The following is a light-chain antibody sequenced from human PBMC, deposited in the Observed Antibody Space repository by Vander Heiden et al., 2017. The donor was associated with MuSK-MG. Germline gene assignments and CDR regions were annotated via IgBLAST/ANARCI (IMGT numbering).Light chain of an antibody. Sequence: MRMTQSPSSFSASTGDRVTITSRARQGIISYLTLYQPKPGKATKLLIYAASTLQSGVPSRFSSTRSGTDFTLTISCLQSEDFTPYCCQQYYSYPWTFPQGTKVEI. CDR3: QQYYSYPWT. CDR2: AAS. V-gene: IGKV1-8*01. CDR1: QGIISY. J-gene: IGKJ1*01.